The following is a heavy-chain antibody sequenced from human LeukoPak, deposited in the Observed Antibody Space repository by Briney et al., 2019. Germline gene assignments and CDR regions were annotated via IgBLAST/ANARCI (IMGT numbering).Heavy chain of an antibody. CDR2: INPNSGGT. CDR1: GYTFTGYY. Sequence: GASVKVSCKASGYTFTGYYMHWVRQAPGQGLEWMGWINPNSGGTNYAQKFQGRVTMTRDTSISTAYMELSRLRSDDTAVYYCACLQDFWSGRQAFDIWGQGTMVTVSS. D-gene: IGHD3-3*01. J-gene: IGHJ3*02. V-gene: IGHV1-2*02. CDR3: ACLQDFWSGRQAFDI.